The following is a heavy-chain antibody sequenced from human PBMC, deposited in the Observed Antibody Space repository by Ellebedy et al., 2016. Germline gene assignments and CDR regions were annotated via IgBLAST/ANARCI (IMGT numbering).Heavy chain of an antibody. D-gene: IGHD3-22*01. J-gene: IGHJ4*02. CDR1: GGSVSSDY. CDR3: ARDYFDSNAYPYFDY. CDR2: VFHTGTT. V-gene: IGHV4-59*02. Sequence: SETLSLTCNVSGGSVSSDYWNWIRRPPGKGLEWIGYVFHTGTTNYNPSLKSRVTMSVDTSKSQFSLRLTSVTAADTAVYYCARDYFDSNAYPYFDYWGQGALVTVSS.